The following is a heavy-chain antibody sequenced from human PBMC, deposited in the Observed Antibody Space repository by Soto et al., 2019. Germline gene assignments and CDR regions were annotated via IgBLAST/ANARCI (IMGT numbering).Heavy chain of an antibody. CDR1: GYTLTELS. D-gene: IGHD5-18*01. V-gene: IGHV1-24*01. CDR2: FDPEDGET. Sequence: GSSVKVCCKVSGYTLTELSMHWVRQAPGKGLEWMGGFDPEDGETIYAQKFQGRVTMTEDTSTDTAYMELSSLRSEDTAVYYCARDGDTAMGHYYYYGMDVWGQGTTVTVSS. CDR3: ARDGDTAMGHYYYYGMDV. J-gene: IGHJ6*02.